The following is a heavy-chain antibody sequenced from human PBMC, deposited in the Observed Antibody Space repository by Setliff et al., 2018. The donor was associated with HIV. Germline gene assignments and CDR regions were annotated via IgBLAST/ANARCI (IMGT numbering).Heavy chain of an antibody. CDR1: GFTFSSYA. D-gene: IGHD3-3*01. V-gene: IGHV3-64*04. J-gene: IGHJ6*03. Sequence: PGGSLRLSCAASGFTFSSYAMNWVRQAPGKGLEYVSAISSNGGSTYYTDSVKGRFTISRDNAKNSLYLQMNSLRAEDTAVYYCARVVYDFWSGYYGPYYYYMDVWGKGTTVTVSS. CDR2: ISSNGGST. CDR3: ARVVYDFWSGYYGPYYYYMDV.